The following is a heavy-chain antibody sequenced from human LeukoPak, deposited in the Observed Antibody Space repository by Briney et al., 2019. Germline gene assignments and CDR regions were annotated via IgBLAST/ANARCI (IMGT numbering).Heavy chain of an antibody. CDR3: ALERDYYDSSGYYLD. CDR2: INPNTGDT. J-gene: IGHJ4*02. CDR1: GYTFTGYH. D-gene: IGHD3-22*01. V-gene: IGHV1-2*02. Sequence: ASVKVSCKASGYTFTGYHMHWVRQAPGQGLEWMGWINPNTGDTNYAQKFQGRVTITADKSTSTAYMELSSLRSEDTAVYYCALERDYYDSSGYYLDWGQGTLVTVSS.